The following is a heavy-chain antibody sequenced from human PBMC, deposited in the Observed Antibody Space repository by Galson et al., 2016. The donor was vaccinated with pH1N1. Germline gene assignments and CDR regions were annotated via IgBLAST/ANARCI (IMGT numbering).Heavy chain of an antibody. D-gene: IGHD6-6*01. CDR3: AKAYSSSPGYYFEY. CDR2: ITGSGGST. CDR1: GLTFSSYA. V-gene: IGHV3-23*01. J-gene: IGHJ4*02. Sequence: LRLSCAASGLTFSSYAMHWVRQAPGRGLEWVSTITGSGGSTYYPDSVKGRFTISRDNSKNTLYLQMNSLRAEDTAVYHCAKAYSSSPGYYFEYWGQGALVTVS.